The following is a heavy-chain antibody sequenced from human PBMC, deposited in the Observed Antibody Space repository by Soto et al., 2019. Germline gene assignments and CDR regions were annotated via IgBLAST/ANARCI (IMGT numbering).Heavy chain of an antibody. CDR1: GFTFSSYA. V-gene: IGHV3-64*01. CDR2: ISSNGGST. Sequence: PGGSLRLSCAASGFTFSSYAMHWVRQAPGKGLEYVSAISSNGGSTYYANSVKGRFTISRDNSKNTLYLQMGSLRAEDMAVYYCASHITGTTHSYWGQGTLVTVSS. J-gene: IGHJ4*02. CDR3: ASHITGTTHSY. D-gene: IGHD1-20*01.